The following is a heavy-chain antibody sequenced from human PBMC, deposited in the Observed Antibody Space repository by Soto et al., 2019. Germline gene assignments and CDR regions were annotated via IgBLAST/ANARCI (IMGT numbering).Heavy chain of an antibody. D-gene: IGHD1-26*01. CDR2: IIPVLDIA. V-gene: IGHV1-69*02. CDR3: AKAPTASSPFDY. J-gene: IGHJ4*02. Sequence: QVQLVQSGAEMKRPGSSLKVSCETSGGIFTNYTFHWVRQAPGQGLEWMGWIIPVLDIANYAHKLQGRITITADKSTSTAYLELTSVKFEDTAIYFCAKAPTASSPFDYWGQGTLVTVSS. CDR1: GGIFTNYT.